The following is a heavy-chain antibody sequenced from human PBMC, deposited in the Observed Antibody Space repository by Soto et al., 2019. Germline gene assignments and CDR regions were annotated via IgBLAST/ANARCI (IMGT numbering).Heavy chain of an antibody. V-gene: IGHV4-59*01. CDR1: GGSISSYY. J-gene: IGHJ5*02. CDR3: EREYCSGGSCGWFDP. CDR2: IYYSGST. D-gene: IGHD2-15*01. Sequence: SETMSLTCTVSGGSISSYYWSCIRQPPGKGLEWIGHIYYSGSTTYSPSLKSRVSISVETSKNQFFLQLRSVTAADTAVYYCEREYCSGGSCGWFDPWGQGTLVTVS.